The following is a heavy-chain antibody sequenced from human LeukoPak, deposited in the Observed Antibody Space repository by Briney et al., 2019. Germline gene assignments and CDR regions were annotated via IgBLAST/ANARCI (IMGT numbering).Heavy chain of an antibody. J-gene: IGHJ3*02. V-gene: IGHV3-73*01. CDR3: TRDLATVKRAFDI. CDR2: IRSKANSYAT. Sequence: GGSLRLSCAASGFTFSGSAMHWVRQASGKGLEWVGRIRSKANSYATAYAASVKGRFTISGDDSKNTAYLQMNSLKTEDTAVYYCTRDLATVKRAFDIWGQGTMVPVSS. D-gene: IGHD4-17*01. CDR1: GFTFSGSA.